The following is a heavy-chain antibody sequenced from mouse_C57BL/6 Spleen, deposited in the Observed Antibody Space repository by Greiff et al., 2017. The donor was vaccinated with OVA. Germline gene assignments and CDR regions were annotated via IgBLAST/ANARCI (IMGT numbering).Heavy chain of an antibody. J-gene: IGHJ4*01. Sequence: VQLQESDAELVKPGASVKISCKVSGYTFTDHTIHWMKQRPEQGLEWIGYIYPRDGSTKYNEKFKGKATLTADKSSSTAYMQLNSLTSEDSAVYCCARGGPDYYGSSYDYAMDYWGQGTSVTVSS. CDR3: ARGGPDYYGSSYDYAMDY. V-gene: IGHV1-78*01. D-gene: IGHD1-1*01. CDR2: IYPRDGST. CDR1: GYTFTDHT.